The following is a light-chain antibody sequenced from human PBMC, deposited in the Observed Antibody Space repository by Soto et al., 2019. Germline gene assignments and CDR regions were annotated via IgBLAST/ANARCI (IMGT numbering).Light chain of an antibody. V-gene: IGLV7-46*01. J-gene: IGLJ2*01. CDR1: DGPVTSNHY. CDR2: DTT. CDR3: LLAYSGGRV. Sequence: QAVVTQEPSLTVSPGGTVTLTCGSSDGPVTSNHYPYWYQQRPGQVPRTLIYDTTNRQSWAPARFSGSPVGVKAALTLSGAQPEDEADYYCLLAYSGGRVFGGGTKVTVL.